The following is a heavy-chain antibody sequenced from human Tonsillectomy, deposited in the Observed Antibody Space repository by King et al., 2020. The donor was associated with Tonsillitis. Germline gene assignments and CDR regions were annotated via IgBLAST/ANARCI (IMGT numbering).Heavy chain of an antibody. CDR3: ARVRDCSGGSCYSDYYYYMDV. V-gene: IGHV1-69*01. CDR2: IIPIFGTA. CDR1: GGTFSSYA. J-gene: IGHJ6*03. Sequence: QLVQSGAEVKKPGYSVKVSCKASGGTFSSYAISWVRQAPGQGLEWMGGIIPIFGTANYAQKFQGRVTITADESTSTAYMELSSLRSEDTAVYYCARVRDCSGGSCYSDYYYYMDVWGKGTTVTVSS. D-gene: IGHD2-15*01.